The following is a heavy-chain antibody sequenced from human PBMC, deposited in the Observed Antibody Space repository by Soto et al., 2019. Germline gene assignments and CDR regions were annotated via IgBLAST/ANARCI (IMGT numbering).Heavy chain of an antibody. CDR3: AKRRGSGGHFDY. CDR1: GFTFSSYV. J-gene: IGHJ4*02. V-gene: IGHV3-23*01. Sequence: GGSLRLSCAASGFTFSSYVMGWVRQGPGEGLEWVAVVSIGGSTHYADSVRGRFTISRDNSKNTLSLQMNSLTAEDKAVYFCAKRRGSGGHFDYWGQGALVTVSS. CDR2: VSIGGST. D-gene: IGHD2-8*02.